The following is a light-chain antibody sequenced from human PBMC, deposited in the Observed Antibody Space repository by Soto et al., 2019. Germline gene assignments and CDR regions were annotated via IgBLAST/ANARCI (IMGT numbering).Light chain of an antibody. J-gene: IGKJ2*01. CDR1: QSVTDGR. CDR2: SSS. CDR3: QHYSISPYT. V-gene: IGKV3-20*01. Sequence: EIVLTQSPVTLSLFPGERATLSCRASQSVTDGRLAWYQQKPGRAPRLLIFSSSARATGVPDRFSGSGSGTDFTLTISRLEPEDFAMYFCQHYSISPYTFGQGTKLEI.